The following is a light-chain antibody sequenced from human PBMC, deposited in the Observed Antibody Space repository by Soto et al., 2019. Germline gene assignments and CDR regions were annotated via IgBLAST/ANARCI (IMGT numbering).Light chain of an antibody. CDR2: GAS. Sequence: EIVFTHSPGTLSLSPGERGTLSCRASQSVSSSYLAWYQQKSGQAPRLLIYGASSRATGIPDRFSGSGSGTDFTLTISRLEPEDFAVYYCQQYGSSPTFGQGTRLEIK. V-gene: IGKV3-20*01. J-gene: IGKJ5*01. CDR1: QSVSSSY. CDR3: QQYGSSPT.